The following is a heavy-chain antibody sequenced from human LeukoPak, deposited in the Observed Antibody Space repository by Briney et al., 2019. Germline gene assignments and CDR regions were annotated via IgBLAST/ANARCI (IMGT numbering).Heavy chain of an antibody. CDR1: GGSISSYY. CDR2: IYYSGST. CDR3: ARVAYCGGDCYLGPYDAFDI. Sequence: SETLSLTCTVSGGSISSYYWSWIRQPPGKGLEWIGYIYYSGSTNYNPSLKSRVTISVDTSKNQFSLKLSSVTAADTAVYYCARVAYCGGDCYLGPYDAFDIWGQGTMVTVSS. J-gene: IGHJ3*02. V-gene: IGHV4-59*08. D-gene: IGHD2-21*01.